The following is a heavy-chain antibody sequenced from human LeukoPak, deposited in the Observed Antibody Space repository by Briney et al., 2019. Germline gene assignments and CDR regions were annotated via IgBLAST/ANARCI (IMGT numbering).Heavy chain of an antibody. CDR3: ARGSYDFWSGYSIDY. J-gene: IGHJ4*02. CDR1: GGSISSGGYY. Sequence: PSETLSLTCTVSGGSISSGGYYWSWIRQHPGKGLEWIGYIYYSGSTYYNPSLKSRVTISVDTSKNQLSLKLSSVTAADTAVYYCARGSYDFWSGYSIDYWGQGTLVTVSS. D-gene: IGHD3-3*01. V-gene: IGHV4-31*03. CDR2: IYYSGST.